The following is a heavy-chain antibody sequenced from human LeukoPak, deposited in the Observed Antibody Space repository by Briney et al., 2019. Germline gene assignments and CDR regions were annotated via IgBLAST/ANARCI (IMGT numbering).Heavy chain of an antibody. Sequence: SETLSLTCTASGGSINNYYWSWIRQPPGKGLEWIGYIYYSGSTYYNPSLKSRVTISVDTSKNQFSLKLSSVTAADTAVYYCARDELGYLKGPHWGQGTLVTVSS. D-gene: IGHD5-18*01. CDR3: ARDELGYLKGPH. V-gene: IGHV4-59*12. J-gene: IGHJ1*01. CDR1: GGSINNYY. CDR2: IYYSGST.